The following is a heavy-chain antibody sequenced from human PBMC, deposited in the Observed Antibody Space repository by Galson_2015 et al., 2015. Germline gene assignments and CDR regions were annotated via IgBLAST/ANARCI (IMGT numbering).Heavy chain of an antibody. V-gene: IGHV3-21*01. CDR2: ISSSSSYI. CDR1: GFTFSSYS. D-gene: IGHD5-12*01. Sequence: SLRLSCAAPGFTFSSYSMNWVRQAPGKGLEWVSSISSSSSYIYYADSVKGRFTVSRDNAKNSLYLQMNSLRAEDTAVYYCARASMVAFDYWGQGTLVTVSS. J-gene: IGHJ4*02. CDR3: ARASMVAFDY.